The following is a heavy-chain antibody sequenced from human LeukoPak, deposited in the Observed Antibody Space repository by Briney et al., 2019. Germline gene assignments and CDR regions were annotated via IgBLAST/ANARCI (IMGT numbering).Heavy chain of an antibody. J-gene: IGHJ4*02. CDR2: MNPNSGNT. V-gene: IGHV1-8*01. CDR3: ARELAFYGDYGGDY. Sequence: GASVKVSCKASGYTFTSYDINWVRRATGQGLEWMGWMNPNSGNTGYAQKFQGRVTMTRNTSISTAYMELSSLRSEDTAVYYCARELAFYGDYGGDYWGQGTLVTVSS. CDR1: GYTFTSYD. D-gene: IGHD4-17*01.